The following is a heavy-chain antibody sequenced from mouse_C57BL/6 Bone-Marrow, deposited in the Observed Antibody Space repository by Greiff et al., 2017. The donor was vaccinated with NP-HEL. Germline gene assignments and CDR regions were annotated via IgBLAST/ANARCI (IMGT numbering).Heavy chain of an antibody. J-gene: IGHJ3*01. CDR2: IDPENGDT. V-gene: IGHV14-4*01. CDR3: TTGWFPNSSWFAY. CDR1: GFNIKDDY. D-gene: IGHD2-3*01. Sequence: EVQLQQSGAELVRPGASVKLSCTASGFNIKDDYMHWVKQRPEQGLEWIGWIDPENGDTEYASKFQGKATITADTSSNTAYLQLSSLTSEDTAVYYCTTGWFPNSSWFAYWGQGTLVTVSA.